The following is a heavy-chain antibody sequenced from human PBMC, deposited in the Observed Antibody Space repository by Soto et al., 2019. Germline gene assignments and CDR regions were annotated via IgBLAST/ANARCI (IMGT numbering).Heavy chain of an antibody. CDR2: IHSDVTT. CDR3: ARELSGSWYNWFDP. J-gene: IGHJ5*02. D-gene: IGHD5-12*01. Sequence: VGSLRLSCAASGFSVSSNSMSWVRQAPGKGMEWVSVIHSDVTTYYADSVKGRFIISRDNSKDTLYLQMNRLRAEDTAVYYCARELSGSWYNWFDPWVQGTLVTVSS. CDR1: GFSVSSNS. V-gene: IGHV3-53*01.